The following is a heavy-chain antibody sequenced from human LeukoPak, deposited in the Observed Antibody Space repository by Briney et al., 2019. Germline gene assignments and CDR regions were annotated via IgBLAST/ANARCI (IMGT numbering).Heavy chain of an antibody. CDR1: GFTFSSYA. Sequence: PGGSLRLSCAASGFTFSSYAMSWVRQAPGKGLEWVSAISGSGGSTYYADSVKGRFTISRDNSKNTLYLQMNSLRAEDTAVYYCASNSRRGRFLEWLLALDYWGQGTLVTVSS. D-gene: IGHD3-3*01. CDR2: ISGSGGST. V-gene: IGHV3-23*01. J-gene: IGHJ4*02. CDR3: ASNSRRGRFLEWLLALDY.